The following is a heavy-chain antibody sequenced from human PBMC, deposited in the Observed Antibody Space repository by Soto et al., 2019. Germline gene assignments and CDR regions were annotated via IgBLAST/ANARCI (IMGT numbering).Heavy chain of an antibody. CDR3: ARSWSGSTSGRVDV. V-gene: IGHV3-9*01. D-gene: IGHD3-3*01. Sequence: GWSLRLSCVSSVFNFGDHVMHWVRQVPGKGLEWVGHINWDGYSIGYGGSVRGRFSISRDNAKNTLYLQMNSLRPEDTALYFCARSWSGSTSGRVDVWGQGTTVTVSS. J-gene: IGHJ6*02. CDR1: VFNFGDHV. CDR2: INWDGYSI.